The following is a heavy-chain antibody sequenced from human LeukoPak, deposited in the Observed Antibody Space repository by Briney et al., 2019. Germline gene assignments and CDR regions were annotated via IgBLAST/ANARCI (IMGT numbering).Heavy chain of an antibody. CDR2: IHYTGTT. Sequence: PSETLSLTCTVSGGSISSTDYYRGWIRQPPGKGLEWIGTIHYTGTTYYNPSLKTRVTISVDTSKNQFSLKLSSVTAADTAVYYCARHVNFPSASDVWGQGTMVTVSS. D-gene: IGHD3-3*01. CDR3: ARHVNFPSASDV. V-gene: IGHV4-39*01. J-gene: IGHJ3*01. CDR1: GGSISSTDYY.